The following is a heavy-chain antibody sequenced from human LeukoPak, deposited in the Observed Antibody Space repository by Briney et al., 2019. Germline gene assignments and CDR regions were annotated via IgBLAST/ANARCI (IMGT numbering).Heavy chain of an antibody. CDR3: VREGYDYGDY. CDR1: GGSLRSGSYY. V-gene: IGHV4-61*02. CDR2: MYTSGST. Sequence: SETLSLTCSVSGGSLRSGSYYWGWIRQPPGKGLEWIGRMYTSGSTNYNPSLKSRVTISADTSKNQFSLRLTSVTAADTAVYYCVREGYDYGDYWGQGTLVTVSS. D-gene: IGHD3-16*01. J-gene: IGHJ4*02.